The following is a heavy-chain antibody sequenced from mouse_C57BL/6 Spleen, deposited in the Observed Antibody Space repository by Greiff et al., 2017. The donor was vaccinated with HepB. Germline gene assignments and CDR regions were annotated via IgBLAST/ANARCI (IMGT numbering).Heavy chain of an antibody. CDR3: ARKAYYDYDGYAMDY. CDR1: GYTFTGYW. CDR2: ILPGSGST. D-gene: IGHD2-4*01. J-gene: IGHJ4*01. V-gene: IGHV1-9*01. Sequence: VKLQQSGAELMKPGASVKLSCKATGYTFTGYWIEWVKQRPGHGLEWIGEILPGSGSTNYNEKFKGKATFTADPSANTAYMQLSSLTTEDSAIYYCARKAYYDYDGYAMDYWGQGTSVTVAS.